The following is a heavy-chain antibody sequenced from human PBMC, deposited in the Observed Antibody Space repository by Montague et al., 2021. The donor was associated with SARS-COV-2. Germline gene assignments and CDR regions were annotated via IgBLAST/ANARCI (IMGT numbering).Heavy chain of an antibody. D-gene: IGHD3-10*01. CDR2: INHSGST. CDR3: ARVRYYGSGTSLGMDV. CDR1: GGSSAGYY. V-gene: IGHV4-34*01. Sequence: SETLSLTCAVYGGSSAGYYWSWIRQPPGKGPEWIGEINHSGSTNYNPSLKSRVTISVDTSKNQFSLKLSSVTAADTAVYYCARVRYYGSGTSLGMDVWGQGTTVTVSS. J-gene: IGHJ6*02.